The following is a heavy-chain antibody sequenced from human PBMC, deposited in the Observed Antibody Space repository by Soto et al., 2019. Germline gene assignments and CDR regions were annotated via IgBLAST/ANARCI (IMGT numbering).Heavy chain of an antibody. J-gene: IGHJ4*02. D-gene: IGHD2-8*02. CDR2: INHSGSS. V-gene: IGHV4-34*01. Sequence: QVQLQQWGAGLLKPSETLSLTCAVYGGSFSGYYWTWLRQPPGTGLEWIGEINHSGSSNYNPSLKSRVTIAVDTSKSQFSLKLTSVTAADTAVYYCASDKITGRFEYWGQGTLVTVSS. CDR3: ASDKITGRFEY. CDR1: GGSFSGYY.